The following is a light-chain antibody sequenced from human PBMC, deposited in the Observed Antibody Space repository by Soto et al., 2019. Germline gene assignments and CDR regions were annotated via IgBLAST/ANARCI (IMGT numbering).Light chain of an antibody. J-gene: IGKJ2*01. Sequence: EIVMTQSPATLSVSPGERATLSCRASQSVSSNLDWYQQKPGQAPRLLIYGASTRSTGIPARFSGSGSGTGFTLTISSLQSEDFAVYSCQQYNNWPYTFGQGTKLEIK. V-gene: IGKV3-15*01. CDR1: QSVSSN. CDR2: GAS. CDR3: QQYNNWPYT.